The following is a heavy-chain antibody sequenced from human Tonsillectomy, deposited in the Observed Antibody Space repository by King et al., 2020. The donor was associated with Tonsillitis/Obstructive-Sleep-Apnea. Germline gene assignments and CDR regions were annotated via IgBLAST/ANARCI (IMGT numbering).Heavy chain of an antibody. CDR3: ARGGLVLFGELWGPFAS. CDR1: GYTFTSYA. D-gene: IGHD3-10*01. J-gene: IGHJ4*02. Sequence: QLVQSGSELKKPGASVKISCKASGYTFTSYAMNWVRQAPGQGLEWMGWINTNTGNPTYAHGFTGRFVFSLDTSVSAPYLQINNLTAEDTAVYYCARGGLVLFGELWGPFASWGQGTLVTVSS. CDR2: INTNTGNP. V-gene: IGHV7-4-1*02.